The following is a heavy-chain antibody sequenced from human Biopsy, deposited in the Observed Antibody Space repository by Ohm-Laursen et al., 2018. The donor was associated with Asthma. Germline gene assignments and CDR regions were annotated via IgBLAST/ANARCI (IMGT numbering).Heavy chain of an antibody. J-gene: IGHJ4*02. CDR3: ARDGPVGAPSDY. D-gene: IGHD1-26*01. Sequence: SSVKVSCKVHGDILSSFGIKWVRKAPGQGLEWMGGVIPIYGTTHTAQKFRGRVTMTTDTSTSTAYMELRSLRSDDTAVYYCARDGPVGAPSDYWGQGTLVTVSS. V-gene: IGHV1-69*05. CDR1: GDILSSFG. CDR2: VIPIYGTT.